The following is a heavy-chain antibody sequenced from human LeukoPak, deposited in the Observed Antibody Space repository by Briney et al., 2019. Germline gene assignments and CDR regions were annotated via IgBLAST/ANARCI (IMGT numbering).Heavy chain of an antibody. V-gene: IGHV6-1*01. D-gene: IGHD6-6*01. CDR3: ARGIPYSSSPRAFDI. CDR2: TYYRSRWYN. CDR1: GDSVSSNSAA. J-gene: IGHJ3*02. Sequence: SQTLSLTCAISGDSVSSNSAAWNWIRRSPSRGLEWLGRTYYRSRWYNDYAVSVKSRITINPDTSKNQFSLHLNSVTPEDTAVYYCARGIPYSSSPRAFDIWGQGTMVTVSS.